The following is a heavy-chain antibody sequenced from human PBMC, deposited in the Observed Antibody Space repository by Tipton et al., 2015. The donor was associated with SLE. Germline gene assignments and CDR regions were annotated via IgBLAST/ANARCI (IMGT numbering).Heavy chain of an antibody. V-gene: IGHV4-34*01. J-gene: IGHJ5*02. Sequence: TLSLTCTVSGGSISSHYWSWIRQPPGKGLEWIGEINHSGSTNYNPSLTSRVTISVDTSKNQFSLKLSSVTAADTAVYYCARWGFDPWGQGTLVTVSS. CDR1: GGSISSHY. CDR3: ARWGFDP. CDR2: INHSGST.